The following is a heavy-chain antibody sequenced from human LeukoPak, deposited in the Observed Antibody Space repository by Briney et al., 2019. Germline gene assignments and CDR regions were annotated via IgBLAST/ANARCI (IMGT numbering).Heavy chain of an antibody. CDR1: GFTFSSYG. CDR3: VSSWGKYNWFDP. J-gene: IGHJ5*02. D-gene: IGHD6-13*01. Sequence: QPGGSLRLSCAASGFTFSSYGMHWVRQAPGKGLEWVAVISYDGSNKYYADSVKGRFTISRDNSKNTLYLQMNSLRAEDTAVYYCVSSWGKYNWFDPWGQGTLVTVSS. CDR2: ISYDGSNK. V-gene: IGHV3-30*03.